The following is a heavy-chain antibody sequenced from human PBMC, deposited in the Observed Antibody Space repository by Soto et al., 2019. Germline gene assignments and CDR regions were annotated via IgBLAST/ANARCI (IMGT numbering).Heavy chain of an antibody. CDR3: ARSEGAEGVVWFAT. J-gene: IGHJ5*02. V-gene: IGHV3-23*01. CDR2: IRGSGTET. D-gene: IGHD1-26*01. Sequence: EVQLLESGGDLVQPGGSLRVSCVASGFSFSNYAMSWVRQAPGKGLEWVSGIRGSGTETHYGDSVKGRFTISSDTSKSTVYLVMHRPRVGVTAVYYWARSEGAEGVVWFATWGQGPLVTVSS. CDR1: GFSFSNYA.